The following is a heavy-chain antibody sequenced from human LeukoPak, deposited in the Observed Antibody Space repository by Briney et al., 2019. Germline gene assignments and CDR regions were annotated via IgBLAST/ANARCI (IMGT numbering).Heavy chain of an antibody. V-gene: IGHV4-31*03. Sequence: PSETLSLTCTVSGGSISSGGYYWSWIRQHPGKGLEWIGYIYYSGSTYYNPSLKSRVTISVDTSKNHFSLKLSSVTAADTAVYYCARDPFGGGNSPGAFDIWGQGTMVTVSS. CDR2: IYYSGST. CDR3: ARDPFGGGNSPGAFDI. D-gene: IGHD4-23*01. J-gene: IGHJ3*02. CDR1: GGSISSGGYY.